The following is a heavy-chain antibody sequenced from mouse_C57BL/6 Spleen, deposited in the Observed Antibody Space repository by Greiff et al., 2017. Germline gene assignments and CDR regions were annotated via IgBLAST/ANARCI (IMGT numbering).Heavy chain of an antibody. CDR2: IDPETGGT. CDR1: GYTFTDYE. J-gene: IGHJ2*01. Sequence: VQLQQSGAELVRPGASVTLSCKASGYTFTDYEMHWVKQTPVHGLEWIGAIDPETGGTAYTQKFKGKAILTADKSSSTAYMELRLLTSEDSAVYYCTGAGPFDYWGKGTTLTVSS. CDR3: TGAGPFDY. V-gene: IGHV1-15*01.